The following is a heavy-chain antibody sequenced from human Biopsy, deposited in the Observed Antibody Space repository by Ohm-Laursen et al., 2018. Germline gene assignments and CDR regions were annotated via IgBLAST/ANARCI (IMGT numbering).Heavy chain of an antibody. Sequence: SLRLSCAASKFTVRTNSMSWVRLAPGKGLEWVSAISGRGVDTSYAGSVKGRFTISRDNSKNTVYLQMDSLRAEDTAIYYCAKEGRNSGHVDYWGQGTLVTVS. CDR3: AKEGRNSGHVDY. V-gene: IGHV3-23*01. CDR1: KFTVRTNS. D-gene: IGHD6-19*01. J-gene: IGHJ4*02. CDR2: ISGRGVDT.